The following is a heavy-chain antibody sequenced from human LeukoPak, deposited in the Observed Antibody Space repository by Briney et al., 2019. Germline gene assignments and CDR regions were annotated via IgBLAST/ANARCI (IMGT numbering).Heavy chain of an antibody. J-gene: IGHJ3*02. CDR3: ARGRYYCSSTSCHDHDAFDI. V-gene: IGHV1-69*05. CDR1: GGTFSSYA. Sequence: SVKVSCKASGGTFSSYAISWGRQAPGQGLEWMGGIIPIVGTANYAQKFQGRVTITTDESTSTAYRELSSLRSEDTAVYYCARGRYYCSSTSCHDHDAFDIWGQGTMVTVSS. D-gene: IGHD2-2*01. CDR2: IIPIVGTA.